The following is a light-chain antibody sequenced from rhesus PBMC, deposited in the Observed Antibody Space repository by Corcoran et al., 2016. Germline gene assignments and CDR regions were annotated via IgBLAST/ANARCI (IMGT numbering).Light chain of an antibody. J-gene: IGKJ2*01. CDR2: KAS. CDR1: ENVNNY. CDR3: QHNYGTPYS. Sequence: DIQMTQSPSSLSASVGDRVTITCRASENVNNYLNWYQQKPGKAPNLLIYKASTLQSGVPSRFSGSGSGTVYTFTISSLQSEDVATYCCQHNYGTPYSFGQGTKVEIK. V-gene: IGKV1-74*01.